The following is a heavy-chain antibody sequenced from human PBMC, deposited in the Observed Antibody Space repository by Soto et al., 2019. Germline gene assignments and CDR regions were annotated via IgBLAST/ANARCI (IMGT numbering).Heavy chain of an antibody. V-gene: IGHV3-23*01. CDR3: ARTDIYISQSSGCAHGVDY. J-gene: IGHJ4*02. CDR2: FTSGGST. Sequence: EVQLLESGGDLVQPGGSLRLSCAASGFIFSNYAMTWVRQAPGKGPEWVSTFTSGGSTYYRDTVKGRFTISRDNSKNTLYLQMNSLRAEDTAVYYCARTDIYISQSSGCAHGVDYWGQGTLVSVSS. D-gene: IGHD3-22*01. CDR1: GFIFSNYA.